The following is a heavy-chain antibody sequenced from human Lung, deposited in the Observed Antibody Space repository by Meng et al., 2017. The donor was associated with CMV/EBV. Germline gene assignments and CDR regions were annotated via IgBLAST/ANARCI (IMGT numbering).Heavy chain of an antibody. CDR3: ARNNCSSTSCYSLYYYGMDV. CDR1: GFTVSSNY. J-gene: IGHJ6*02. CDR2: IYSGGST. D-gene: IGHD2-2*01. V-gene: IGHV3-53*01. Sequence: SCAASGFTVSSNYMSWFRQAPGKGLEWVSVIYSGGSTYYADSVKGRFTISRDNSKNTLYLQMNSLRAEDTAVYYCARNNCSSTSCYSLYYYGMDVXGQGXTVTVSS.